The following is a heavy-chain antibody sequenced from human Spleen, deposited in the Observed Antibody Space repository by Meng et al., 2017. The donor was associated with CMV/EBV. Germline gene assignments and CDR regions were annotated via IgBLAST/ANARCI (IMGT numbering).Heavy chain of an antibody. Sequence: SCKASGGTFNIYSIGWVRQAPGQGLEWMGRIIPIFGAPNYAQDFQGRVTITTDDSKTTAYMELSTLTSEDTAVYYCASGDGYKHNFDSWGQGTLVTVSS. V-gene: IGHV1-69*05. D-gene: IGHD5-24*01. CDR1: GGTFNIYS. J-gene: IGHJ4*02. CDR2: IIPIFGAP. CDR3: ASGDGYKHNFDS.